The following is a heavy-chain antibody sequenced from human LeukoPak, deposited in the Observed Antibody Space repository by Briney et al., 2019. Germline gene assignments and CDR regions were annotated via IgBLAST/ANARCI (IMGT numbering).Heavy chain of an antibody. J-gene: IGHJ4*02. CDR2: LNPSSGGT. Sequence: GASVRLSCTASGYTFSSYSMNWVRQAPGQGLEWMGWLNPSSGGTLSAQKFQGRVTISRDTSISTAYMELSELRSDDTAVYYCAAQKDPRPFDHWGQGTLISVSS. CDR1: GYTFSSYS. V-gene: IGHV1-2*02. CDR3: AAQKDPRPFDH.